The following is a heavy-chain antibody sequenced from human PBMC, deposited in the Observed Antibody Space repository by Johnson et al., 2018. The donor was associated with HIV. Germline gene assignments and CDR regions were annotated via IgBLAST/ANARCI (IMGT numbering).Heavy chain of an antibody. J-gene: IGHJ3*02. D-gene: IGHD3-22*01. CDR1: VFNFNTYG. CDR3: ARGFGNSGYYYGRFGAFDI. Sequence: QVQLVESGGGVVQPGGSLRLSCAASVFNFNTYGMDWVRQAPGKGLEWVAFIRYDGSSKYYADSVKGRFTISRDNSKNSLYLQMNSLRAEDTALYYCARGFGNSGYYYGRFGAFDIWGQGTMVTVSS. V-gene: IGHV3-30*02. CDR2: IRYDGSSK.